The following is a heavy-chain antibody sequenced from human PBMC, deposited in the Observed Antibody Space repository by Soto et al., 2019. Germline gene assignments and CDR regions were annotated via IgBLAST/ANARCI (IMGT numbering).Heavy chain of an antibody. CDR3: SRGPYEVGCGYTYYYYGVVG. D-gene: IGHD3-22*01. CDR1: GVSISSYY. Sequence: TLSLTGTVSGVSISSYYWSWIRQPPGKGLEWIGYIYYSGSTNYNPSLKSRVTISVDTSKNQFSLKLSSVTAADTAVYYCSRGPYEVGCGYTYYYYGVVGWGQALTVTVSS. CDR2: IYYSGST. J-gene: IGHJ6*02. V-gene: IGHV4-59*01.